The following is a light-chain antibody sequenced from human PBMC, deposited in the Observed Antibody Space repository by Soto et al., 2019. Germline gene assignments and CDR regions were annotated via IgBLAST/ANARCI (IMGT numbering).Light chain of an antibody. CDR3: SSYTSSSTFVV. V-gene: IGLV2-14*01. J-gene: IGLJ2*01. CDR2: DVR. Sequence: ALTQPASVSGSPGQSITISCTGTSSDVGGYDYVFWYQQHPGKAPKLMIYDVRNRPSGVSNRFSGSKSGSTASLTISGLQAEDEADYYCSSYTSSSTFVVFGGGTKLTVL. CDR1: SSDVGGYDY.